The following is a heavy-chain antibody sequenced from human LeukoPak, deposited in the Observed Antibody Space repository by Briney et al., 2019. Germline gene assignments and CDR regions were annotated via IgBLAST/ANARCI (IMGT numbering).Heavy chain of an antibody. CDR2: INPNSGGT. CDR1: GYTFTGYY. J-gene: IGHJ4*02. D-gene: IGHD2-21*02. V-gene: IGHV1-2*02. CDR3: ARDPPAYCGGDCYAHFSDY. Sequence: ASVKVSCKASGYTFTGYYMHWVRQAPGQGLEWMGWINPNSGGTNYEQKFQGRVTMTRDTSISTAYMELSRLRSDDTAVYYCARDPPAYCGGDCYAHFSDYWGQGTLVTVSS.